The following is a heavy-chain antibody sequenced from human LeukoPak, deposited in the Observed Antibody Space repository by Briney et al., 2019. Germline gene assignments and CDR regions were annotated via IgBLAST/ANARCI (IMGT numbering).Heavy chain of an antibody. CDR3: AREAGPSSSWYKALDY. Sequence: SETLSLTCAVSGYSISSGYYWGWIRQPPGKGLEWIGSIYHSGSTYYNPSLKSRVTISVDTSKNQLSLKLSSVTAADTAVYYCAREAGPSSSWYKALDYWGQGTLVTVSS. CDR1: GYSISSGYY. D-gene: IGHD6-13*01. V-gene: IGHV4-38-2*02. CDR2: IYHSGST. J-gene: IGHJ4*02.